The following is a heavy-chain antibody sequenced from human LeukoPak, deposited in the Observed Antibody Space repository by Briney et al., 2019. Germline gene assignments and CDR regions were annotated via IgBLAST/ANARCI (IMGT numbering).Heavy chain of an antibody. J-gene: IGHJ5*02. CDR1: GGSISSGSYY. V-gene: IGHV4-61*02. CDR2: INTSGST. D-gene: IGHD3-3*01. CDR3: ARVPKAVYYDFWFDP. Sequence: PSETLSLTCTVSGGSISSGSYYWTWIRQPAGKGLEWIGRINTSGSTNYNPSLKSRVTISVDTSKNQFSLKLSSVTAADTAVYYCARVPKAVYYDFWFDPWGQGTLVTVSS.